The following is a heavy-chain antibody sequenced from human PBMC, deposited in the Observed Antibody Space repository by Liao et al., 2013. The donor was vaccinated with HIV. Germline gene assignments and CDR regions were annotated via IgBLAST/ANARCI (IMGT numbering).Heavy chain of an antibody. D-gene: IGHD3-22*01. Sequence: QVQLQQWGGGLLKPSETLSLTCAVYRGSISGYYWSWIRQPPGKGLEWIGEINLSGSTNYNPSLKSRVTISVDTSKKQFSLKLTSVTAADTAVYYCATYDSRGFYNYFDNWGQGTLVTVLL. CDR1: RGSISGYY. J-gene: IGHJ4*02. V-gene: IGHV4-34*01. CDR2: INLSGST. CDR3: ATYDSRGFYNYFDN.